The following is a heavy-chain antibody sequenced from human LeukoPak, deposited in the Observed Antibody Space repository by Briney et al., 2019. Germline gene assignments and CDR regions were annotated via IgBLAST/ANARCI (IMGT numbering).Heavy chain of an antibody. D-gene: IGHD2-2*01. CDR1: GFTFSSYA. V-gene: IGHV3-23*01. CDR3: AAHPRGYCSSTSCELDY. Sequence: GSLRLSCAASGFTFSSYAMSWVRQAPGKGLESVSAISGSGGSTYYADSVKGRFTISRDNSKNTLYLQMNSLRAEDTAVYYCAAHPRGYCSSTSCELDYWGQGTLVTVSS. J-gene: IGHJ4*02. CDR2: ISGSGGST.